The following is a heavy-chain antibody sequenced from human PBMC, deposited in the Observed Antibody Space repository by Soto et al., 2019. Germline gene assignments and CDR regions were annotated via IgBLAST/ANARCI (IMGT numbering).Heavy chain of an antibody. Sequence: SVKVSCKASGFTFTSSAVQWVRQARGQRLEWIGWIVVGSGNTNYAQKFQERVTITRDMSTSTVYMELSSLRSEDTAVYYCAAAASAAAGRGLYYFDYWGQGTLLTVSS. V-gene: IGHV1-58*01. CDR3: AAAASAAAGRGLYYFDY. CDR2: IVVGSGNT. J-gene: IGHJ4*02. CDR1: GFTFTSSA. D-gene: IGHD6-13*01.